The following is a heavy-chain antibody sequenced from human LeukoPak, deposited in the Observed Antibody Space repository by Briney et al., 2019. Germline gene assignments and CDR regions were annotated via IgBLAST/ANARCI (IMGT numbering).Heavy chain of an antibody. J-gene: IGHJ3*02. V-gene: IGHV4-39*07. D-gene: IGHD2/OR15-2a*01. CDR3: ARDRVDGEYVGAFDI. CDR2: IHYSGST. CDR1: GASISRSTYY. Sequence: PSETLSLTCNVSGASISRSTYYWGWIRQPPGKGLEWIGSIHYSGSTFYNPSLKSRLTISVDTSKKQFSLKLSSVTAADTAVYYCARDRVDGEYVGAFDIWGQGTMVTVSS.